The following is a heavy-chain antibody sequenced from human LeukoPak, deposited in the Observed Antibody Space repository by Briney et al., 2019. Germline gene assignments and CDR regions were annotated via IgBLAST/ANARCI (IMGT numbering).Heavy chain of an antibody. CDR2: TNHRGST. V-gene: IGHV4-34*01. D-gene: IGHD1-26*01. CDR3: ARQGSGNYLSPVNY. Sequence: SETLSLTCAVYGESFSGYYWSWIRQPPGRGLQWIGETNHRGSTNYNPSLKSRVTISVDTSKNQFSLKLSSVTAADTAVYYCARQGSGNYLSPVNYWGQGTLVTVSS. J-gene: IGHJ4*02. CDR1: GESFSGYY.